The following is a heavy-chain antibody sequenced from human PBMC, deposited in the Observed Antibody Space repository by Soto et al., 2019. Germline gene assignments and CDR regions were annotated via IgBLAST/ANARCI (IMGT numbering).Heavy chain of an antibody. CDR3: ARESKGYGCQSVQD. D-gene: IGHD6-13*01. J-gene: IGHJ1*01. V-gene: IGHV3-23*01. CDR2: ISGSGDTT. Sequence: EVQLLQSGGGLAQPGTSLRLSCAASGFTFKYYAMTWVRQAPGKGLEWVSTISGSGDTTDYAASVKGRFRVSRDNSKDTQYLQMDSLRADDTAVSYCARESKGYGCQSVQDWGQGTLVTVSS. CDR1: GFTFKYYA.